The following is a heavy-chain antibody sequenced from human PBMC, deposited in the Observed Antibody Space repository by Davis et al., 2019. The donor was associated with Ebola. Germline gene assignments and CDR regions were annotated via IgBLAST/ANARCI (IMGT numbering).Heavy chain of an antibody. CDR3: ARDRDVLTGYPSYYFDS. D-gene: IGHD3-9*01. CDR1: AFSFGTYG. V-gene: IGHV3-30*03. J-gene: IGHJ4*02. Sequence: GESLKISCAGFAFSFGTYGMHWVRQAPGTGLEWVAIISYDGTNKYYKKSVEGRFTISRDDSENTLFLQMNTLRDEDTAVYYCARDRDVLTGYPSYYFDSWGQGTLVTVSS. CDR2: ISYDGTNK.